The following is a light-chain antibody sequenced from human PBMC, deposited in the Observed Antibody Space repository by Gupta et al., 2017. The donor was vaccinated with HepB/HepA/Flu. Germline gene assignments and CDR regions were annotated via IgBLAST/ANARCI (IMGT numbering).Light chain of an antibody. CDR3: KQAVQTPRT. Sequence: IVMTQPPHSLPVTPGEPASIDCRSSQSLLHSTRFHHLDWYLQKPGQSPQLLIFWASHRASGVPDRFSGSGSSTDFTLTISRVEAEDVGDYCCKQAVQTPRTFGQGTKVEIK. CDR1: QSLLHSTRFHH. V-gene: IGKV2-28*01. J-gene: IGKJ2*02. CDR2: WAS.